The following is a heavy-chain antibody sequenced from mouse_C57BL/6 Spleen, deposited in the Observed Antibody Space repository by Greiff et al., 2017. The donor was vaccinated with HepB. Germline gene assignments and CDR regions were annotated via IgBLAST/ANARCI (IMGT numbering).Heavy chain of an antibody. CDR2: INPSTGGT. CDR1: GYSFTGYY. V-gene: IGHV1-42*01. D-gene: IGHD2-3*01. Sequence: VQLKQSGPELVKPGASVKISCKASGYSFTGYYMNWVKQSPEKSLEWIGEINPSTGGTTYNQKFKAKATLTVDKSSSTAYMQLKSLTSEDSAVYYCARGDGYWSSYYFDYWGQGTTLTVSS. J-gene: IGHJ2*01. CDR3: ARGDGYWSSYYFDY.